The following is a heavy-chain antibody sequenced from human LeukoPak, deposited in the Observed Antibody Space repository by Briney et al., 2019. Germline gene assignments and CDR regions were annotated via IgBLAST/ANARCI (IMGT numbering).Heavy chain of an antibody. D-gene: IGHD5-18*01. V-gene: IGHV4-39*01. CDR2: IYYSKNT. CDR1: TFSSYW. Sequence: TFSSYWMGWVRQAPGKGLEWIGSIYYSKNTYYNPSLKSRVTISADTSKNQFSLTLGSVSATDTAVYYCVSPRGFSYGYFDYWGQGTLVTVSS. J-gene: IGHJ4*02. CDR3: VSPRGFSYGYFDY.